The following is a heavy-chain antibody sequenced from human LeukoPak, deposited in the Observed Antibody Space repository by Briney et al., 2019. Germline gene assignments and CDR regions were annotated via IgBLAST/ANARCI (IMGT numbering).Heavy chain of an antibody. Sequence: ASVKVSCKASGGTFSCYAISWVRQAPRQGLEWTGGIIPIFGTANYAQKFQGRVTITADESTSTAYMELSSLRSEDTAVYYCACRGMTTVTTRAFDIWGQGTMVTVSS. CDR2: IIPIFGTA. V-gene: IGHV1-69*13. CDR1: GGTFSCYA. CDR3: ACRGMTTVTTRAFDI. D-gene: IGHD4-17*01. J-gene: IGHJ3*02.